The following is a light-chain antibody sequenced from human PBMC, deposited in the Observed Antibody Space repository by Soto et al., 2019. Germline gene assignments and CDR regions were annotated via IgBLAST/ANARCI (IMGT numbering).Light chain of an antibody. J-gene: IGKJ1*01. CDR2: KAS. CDR3: QQCYSYYAWT. V-gene: IGKV1-5*03. Sequence: DIQMPQYHSTLSGSLGDRCTITCRSSQTLSSWLAWYQQKPGKAPKLLIYKASTLKSGVPSKFSGSGSGTEFTLTISSLQPDDFATYYCQQCYSYYAWTFGQGTKVDIK. CDR1: QTLSSW.